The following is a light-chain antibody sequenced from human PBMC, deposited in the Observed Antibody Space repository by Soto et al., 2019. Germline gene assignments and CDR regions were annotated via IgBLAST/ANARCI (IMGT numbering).Light chain of an antibody. CDR3: SSFVGAPVI. J-gene: IGLJ2*01. CDR1: STDVGEYNY. V-gene: IGLV2-8*01. CDR2: EVN. Sequence: QSALTQPPSASGSPGQSVTIPCAGTSTDVGEYNYVSWYQQHPGKAPKLIIFEVNKRPSGVPDRFSGSKSGDTASLTVSGLQAEDEADYYCSSFVGAPVIFGGGTKLTVL.